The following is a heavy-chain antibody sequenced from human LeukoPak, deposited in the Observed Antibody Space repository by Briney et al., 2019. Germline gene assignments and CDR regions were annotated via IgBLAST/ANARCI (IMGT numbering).Heavy chain of an antibody. V-gene: IGHV3-30*04. CDR3: ARDPPFGGGWSQNYFDY. D-gene: IGHD6-19*01. Sequence: GGSLRLSCAPSGFTFDNYAMHWVRQAPGKGLEWVALISHDGGNIYYADSVQGRFTISRDNSKNTLYLQMNSLRPEDTAVYYCARDPPFGGGWSQNYFDYWGQGTLVTVSS. CDR1: GFTFDNYA. CDR2: ISHDGGNI. J-gene: IGHJ4*02.